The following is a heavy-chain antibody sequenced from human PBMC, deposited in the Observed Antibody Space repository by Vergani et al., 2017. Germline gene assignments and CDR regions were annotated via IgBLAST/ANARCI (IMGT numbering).Heavy chain of an antibody. CDR3: TTVVVVAALYYFDY. D-gene: IGHD2-15*01. J-gene: IGHJ4*02. Sequence: EVQLLESGGGLVQPGGSLRLSCAASGFTFSNAWMSWVRQAPGKGLEWVGRIKSKTDGGTTDYAAPVKGRFTISRDDSKNTLYLQMNSLKTEDTAVYYCTTVVVVAALYYFDYWGQGTLVTVSS. CDR1: GFTFSNAW. CDR2: IKSKTDGGTT. V-gene: IGHV3-15*01.